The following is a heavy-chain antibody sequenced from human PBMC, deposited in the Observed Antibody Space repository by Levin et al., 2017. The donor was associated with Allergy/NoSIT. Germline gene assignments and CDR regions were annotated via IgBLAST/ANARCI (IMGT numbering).Heavy chain of an antibody. D-gene: IGHD1-1*01. CDR3: ARDRVPRVLGAFDI. J-gene: IGHJ3*02. CDR2: IYTSGST. CDR1: GGSISSYY. V-gene: IGHV4-4*07. Sequence: SETLSLTCTVSGGSISSYYWSWIRQPAGKGLEWIGRIYTSGSTNYNPSLKSRVTMSVDTSKNQFSLKLSSVTAADTAVYYCARDRVPRVLGAFDIWGQGTMVTVSS.